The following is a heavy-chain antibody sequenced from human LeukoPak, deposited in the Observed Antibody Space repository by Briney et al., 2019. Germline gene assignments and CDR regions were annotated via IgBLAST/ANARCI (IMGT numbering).Heavy chain of an antibody. CDR2: MNPNSGNT. D-gene: IGHD3-22*01. Sequence: ASVKVSCKASGYTFTSYDINWVRQATGQGLEWMGWMNPNSGNTGYAQKFQGRFTMTRDTSISTAYMELSRLRSDDTAVYYCARVRGHYDRRELDYWGQGTLVTVSS. J-gene: IGHJ4*02. CDR3: ARVRGHYDRRELDY. V-gene: IGHV1-8*01. CDR1: GYTFTSYD.